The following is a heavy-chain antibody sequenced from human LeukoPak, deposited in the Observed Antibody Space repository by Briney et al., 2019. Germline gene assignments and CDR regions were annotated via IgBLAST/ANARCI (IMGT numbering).Heavy chain of an antibody. J-gene: IGHJ5*02. V-gene: IGHV3-74*01. CDR3: AKDSKPTYYGSGSKSEEFDP. CDR2: IKGDGSST. CDR1: GFTFSDYY. Sequence: GGSLRLSCAASGFTFSDYYMSWIRQAPGKGLVWVSRIKGDGSSTNYADSVRGRFTISRDNAKNTVYLQMNSLRAEDTAVYYCAKDSKPTYYGSGSKSEEFDPWGQGTLVTVSS. D-gene: IGHD3-10*01.